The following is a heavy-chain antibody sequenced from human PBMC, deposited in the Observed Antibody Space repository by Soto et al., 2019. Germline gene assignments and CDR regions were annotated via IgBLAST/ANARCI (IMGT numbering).Heavy chain of an antibody. V-gene: IGHV4-59*12. CDR2: IHYSGST. J-gene: IGHJ4*02. Sequence: PSETLSLTCAVYGGSFSGYYWSWIRQPPGKGLEWIGYIHYSGSTNYNPSLKSRVTISVDTSKNQFSLKLSSVTAADTAVYYCARGADYYGSGSYEYWGQGTLVTVSS. CDR1: GGSFSGYY. D-gene: IGHD3-10*01. CDR3: ARGADYYGSGSYEY.